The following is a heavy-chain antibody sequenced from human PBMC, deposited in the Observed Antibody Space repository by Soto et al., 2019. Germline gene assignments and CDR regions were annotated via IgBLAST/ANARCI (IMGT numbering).Heavy chain of an antibody. CDR3: AKDITPGGSFFDY. Sequence: GGSLRLSCAASGFTFDDYAMHWVRQAPGKGLEWVSGISWNSGSIGYADSVKGRFTISRDNAKNSLYLQMNSLRAEDTALYYCAKDITPGGSFFDYWGQGTLVTVST. CDR1: GFTFDDYA. CDR2: ISWNSGSI. J-gene: IGHJ4*02. D-gene: IGHD5-12*01. V-gene: IGHV3-9*01.